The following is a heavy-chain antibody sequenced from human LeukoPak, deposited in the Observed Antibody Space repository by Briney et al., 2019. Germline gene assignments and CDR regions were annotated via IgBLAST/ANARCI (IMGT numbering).Heavy chain of an antibody. CDR1: DGSISNRSNY. V-gene: IGHV4-39*01. J-gene: IGHJ4*02. Sequence: PSEILSLTSTVSDGSISNRSNYWGWIRQPPLKGLEWIGSLYYSGSTYYTPSLRRRVTISVDTSKNQLALKLSSVTAADTAVYYCARHGERGYSYGHEYWGQGALGTVSS. CDR2: LYYSGST. CDR3: ARHGERGYSYGHEY. D-gene: IGHD5-18*01.